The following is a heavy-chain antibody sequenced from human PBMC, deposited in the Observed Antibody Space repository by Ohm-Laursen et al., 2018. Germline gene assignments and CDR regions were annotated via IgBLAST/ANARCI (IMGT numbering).Heavy chain of an antibody. V-gene: IGHV4-4*07. Sequence: SETLSLTCTVSGGSVSTYYWNWIRQPAGKGLEWIGRISSSGNTNYNPSLKSRVTMSVDTSKNQFSLKLSSSTDADTAVYYCAREEKSDDSTGYFLGYWGPGTLVTVSS. CDR2: ISSSGNT. J-gene: IGHJ4*02. D-gene: IGHD3-22*01. CDR1: GGSVSTYY. CDR3: AREEKSDDSTGYFLGY.